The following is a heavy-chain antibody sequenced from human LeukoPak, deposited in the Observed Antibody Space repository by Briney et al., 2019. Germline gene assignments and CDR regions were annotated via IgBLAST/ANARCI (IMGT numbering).Heavy chain of an antibody. V-gene: IGHV3-30*04. CDR2: ISYDGSYK. Sequence: GGSLRLSCAASGFIFSTYAMHWVRQAPGKGLEWLTIISYDGSYKYYADSVKGRFTISRDNSKNTLFLQMNSLRIEDMAIYYCARADPSFSPDYWGQGTLVTVSS. J-gene: IGHJ4*02. CDR1: GFIFSTYA. D-gene: IGHD2/OR15-2a*01. CDR3: ARADPSFSPDY.